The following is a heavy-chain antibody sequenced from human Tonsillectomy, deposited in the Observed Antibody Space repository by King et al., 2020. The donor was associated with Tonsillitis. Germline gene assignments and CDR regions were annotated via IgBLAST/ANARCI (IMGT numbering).Heavy chain of an antibody. CDR3: ARSMVYSGSYSVFDY. Sequence: VQLVESGAEVKKPGASVKVSCKASGYTFTGYYMHWVRQAPGQGLEWMGWINPNSGGTNYAQKFQGRVTMTRDTSISTAYMELSRLRSDDTAVYYCARSMVYSGSYSVFDYWGQGTLVTVSS. D-gene: IGHD1-26*01. V-gene: IGHV1-2*02. CDR1: GYTFTGYY. J-gene: IGHJ4*02. CDR2: INPNSGGT.